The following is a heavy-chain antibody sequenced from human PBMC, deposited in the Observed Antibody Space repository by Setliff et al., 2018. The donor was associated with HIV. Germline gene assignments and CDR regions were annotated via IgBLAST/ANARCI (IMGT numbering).Heavy chain of an antibody. CDR1: GYTFTSYA. J-gene: IGHJ6*02. CDR2: INAGNGNT. D-gene: IGHD2-2*02. Sequence: ASVKVSCKASGYTFTSYAMHWVRQAPGQWLEWMGWINAGNGNTKYSQKFQGRVTITRDTSASTAYMELSSLRSEDTAVYYCAREGGYCGSTSCYKYYYYGMDVWGQGTTVTVSS. V-gene: IGHV1-3*01. CDR3: AREGGYCGSTSCYKYYYYGMDV.